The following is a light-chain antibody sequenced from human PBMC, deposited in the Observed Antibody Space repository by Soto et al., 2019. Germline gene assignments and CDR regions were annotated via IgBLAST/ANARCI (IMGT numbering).Light chain of an antibody. Sequence: QSVLTQPYSASGTPGQWFTIACSRSNSNIGTSSVHLFQQLPGTAPKLLISTTNQRPSGVPERSSGSKSGTSASLAISGLQSDDEADSYCAAWDDSLNGHVFGTGTKVTVL. CDR1: NSNIGTSS. V-gene: IGLV1-44*01. CDR3: AAWDDSLNGHV. J-gene: IGLJ1*01. CDR2: TTN.